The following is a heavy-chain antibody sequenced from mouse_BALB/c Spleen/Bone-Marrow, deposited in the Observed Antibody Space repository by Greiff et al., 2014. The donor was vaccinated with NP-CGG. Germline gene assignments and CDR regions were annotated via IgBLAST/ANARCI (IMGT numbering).Heavy chain of an antibody. CDR2: INPYNGGT. Sequence: EVKLQESGPELVKPGASMKISCEASGFSFTGYTMNWVKQSHGKNLEWIGLINPYNGGTSYNQKFKGKATLTVDKSSSTAYMELLSLTSEDSAVYYCAREERYDEGEYFDVWGAGTTVTVSS. CDR1: GFSFTGYT. V-gene: IGHV1-18*01. J-gene: IGHJ1*01. CDR3: AREERYDEGEYFDV. D-gene: IGHD2-14*01.